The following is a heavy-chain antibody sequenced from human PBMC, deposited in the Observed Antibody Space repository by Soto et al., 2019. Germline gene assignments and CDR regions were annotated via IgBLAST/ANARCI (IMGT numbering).Heavy chain of an antibody. CDR3: ARDRSGYGYYFYYYGMDV. Sequence: QTLTLSCPSSGDSVSRKSAAWHWIRQSPSRGLEWLGRTYYRSKWYNDYAVSVKSRITINPDTSKNQFSLQLNSVTPEDTAVYYCARDRSGYGYYFYYYGMDVWGQGTTVTVSS. D-gene: IGHD5-12*01. CDR1: GDSVSRKSAA. J-gene: IGHJ6*02. CDR2: TYYRSKWYN. V-gene: IGHV6-1*01.